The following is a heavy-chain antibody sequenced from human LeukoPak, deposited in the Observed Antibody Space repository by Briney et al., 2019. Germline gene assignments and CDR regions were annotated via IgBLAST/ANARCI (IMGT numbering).Heavy chain of an antibody. D-gene: IGHD6-19*01. CDR2: ISYDGSNK. CDR3: ARDRGIAVAGREFDY. CDR1: GFTFSSYA. J-gene: IGHJ4*02. V-gene: IGHV3-30*04. Sequence: PGGSLRLSCAASGFTFSSYAMHRVRQAPGKGLEWVAVISYDGSNKYYAESVKGRITISRDNSKNTLYLQMNSLRAEDTAVYYCARDRGIAVAGREFDYWGQGTLVTVSS.